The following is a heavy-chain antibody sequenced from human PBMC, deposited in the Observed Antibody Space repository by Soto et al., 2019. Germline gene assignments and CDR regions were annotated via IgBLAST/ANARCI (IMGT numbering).Heavy chain of an antibody. CDR1: GGSISSSSYY. Sequence: SETLSLTCTVSGGSISSSSYYWGWIRQPPGKGLEWIGSIYYSGSTYYNPSLQSRVAISVDTSKNQFSLKLSSVTAADTAVYYCARARSSSWYSYYYYYMDVWGKGTTVTVSS. D-gene: IGHD6-13*01. CDR2: IYYSGST. CDR3: ARARSSSWYSYYYYYMDV. J-gene: IGHJ6*03. V-gene: IGHV4-39*01.